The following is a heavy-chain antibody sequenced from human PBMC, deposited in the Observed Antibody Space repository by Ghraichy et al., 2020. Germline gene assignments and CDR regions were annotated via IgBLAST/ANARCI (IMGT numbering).Heavy chain of an antibody. D-gene: IGHD2-21*01. CDR1: GFSFSDAW. J-gene: IGHJ4*02. V-gene: IGHV3-15*01. CDR2: IQSRADGGAT. CDR3: ATGGALWATHYFDY. Sequence: GGSLRLSCAASGFSFSDAWMSWVRQTPGKGLEWIGHIQSRADGGATNSAAPVEGRFTISRDDSKNTLYLHMNSLKADDTAVYYCATGGALWATHYFDYWGQGTLVTVSS.